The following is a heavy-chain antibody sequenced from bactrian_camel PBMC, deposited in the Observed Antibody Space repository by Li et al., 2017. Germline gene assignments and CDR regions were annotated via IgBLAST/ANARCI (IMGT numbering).Heavy chain of an antibody. V-gene: IGHV3S53*01. CDR1: GYTYSRPC. D-gene: IGHD5*01. CDR3: AADRARWAVGSCGLNDYHY. CDR2: IDRDGTT. J-gene: IGHJ4*01. Sequence: HVQLVESGGGSVRAGGSLRLSCAGSGYTYSRPCGGWFRQAVGKEREKVADIDRDGTTRYRDSVKGRFTISRYYADNTFYLQMNNLQPEDTAKYYCAADRARWAVGSCGLNDYHYWGQGTQVTVS.